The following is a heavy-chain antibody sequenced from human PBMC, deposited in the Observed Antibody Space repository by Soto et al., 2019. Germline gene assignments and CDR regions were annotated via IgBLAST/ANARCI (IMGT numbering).Heavy chain of an antibody. Sequence: GESLKISCKGSGYSFTSYWIGWVRQMPGKGLEWMGIIYPGDSDTRYSPSFQGQVTISADKSISTAYLQWSSLKASDTAMYYCARRNCSSTSCYASYGMDVWGQGTTVTVSS. V-gene: IGHV5-51*01. CDR3: ARRNCSSTSCYASYGMDV. CDR1: GYSFTSYW. D-gene: IGHD2-2*01. J-gene: IGHJ6*02. CDR2: IYPGDSDT.